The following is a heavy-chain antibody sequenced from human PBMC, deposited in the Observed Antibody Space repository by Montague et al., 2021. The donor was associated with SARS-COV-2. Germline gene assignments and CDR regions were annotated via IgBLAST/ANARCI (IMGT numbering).Heavy chain of an antibody. CDR1: GASVGSSD. J-gene: IGHJ3*02. D-gene: IGHD1-14*01. CDR2: FYSVGST. V-gene: IGHV4-59*02. Sequence: SETLSLTCTVSGASVGSSDWGWIRQSPGKGLEWIGYFYSVGSTDYNPFLKSRATISRDTSKSQFSLKVRSVTAADTAVYYCARETMTADAFDIWGQGTMVTVSS. CDR3: ARETMTADAFDI.